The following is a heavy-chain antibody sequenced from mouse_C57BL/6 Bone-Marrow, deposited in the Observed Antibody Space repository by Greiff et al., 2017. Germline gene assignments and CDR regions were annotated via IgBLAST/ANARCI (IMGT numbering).Heavy chain of an antibody. CDR2: IDPENGDT. CDR3: TMVGYYAMDY. Sequence: VQLQQSGAELVRPGASVKLSCTASGFNIKDDYMHWVKQRPEQGLEWIGWIDPENGDTEYASKFQGKATITADTSSNTAYLQLSSLTSEDTAVYYCTMVGYYAMDYWGQGTSVTGSS. CDR1: GFNIKDDY. V-gene: IGHV14-4*01. J-gene: IGHJ4*01.